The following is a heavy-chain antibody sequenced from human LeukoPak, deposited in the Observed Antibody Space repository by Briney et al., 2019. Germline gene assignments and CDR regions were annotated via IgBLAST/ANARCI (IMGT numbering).Heavy chain of an antibody. CDR1: GGSISSSSFY. J-gene: IGHJ4*02. CDR2: MYHSGST. V-gene: IGHV4-39*07. Sequence: SETLSLTCTVSGGSISSSSFYWGWIRQPPGKGLEWIGTMYHSGSTNYNPSLKSQVTISVDTSKNQFSLKLSSVTAADTAVYFCARGFRGDNFDYWGQGTLVTVSS. CDR3: ARGFRGDNFDY. D-gene: IGHD7-27*01.